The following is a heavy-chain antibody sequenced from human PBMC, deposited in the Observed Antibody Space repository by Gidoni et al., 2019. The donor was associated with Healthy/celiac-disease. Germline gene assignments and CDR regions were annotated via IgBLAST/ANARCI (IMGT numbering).Heavy chain of an antibody. CDR2: ISYDGSNK. V-gene: IGHV3-30*18. J-gene: IGHJ1*01. D-gene: IGHD3-22*01. CDR3: AKDHYDSSPFQH. Sequence: QVQLVESGGGVVQPGRSLSLSCAASGFTFSSYGMHWVRQAPGKGLEWVAVISYDGSNKYYADSVKGRFTISRDNSKNTLYLQMNSLRAEDTAVYYCAKDHYDSSPFQHWGQGTLVTVSS. CDR1: GFTFSSYG.